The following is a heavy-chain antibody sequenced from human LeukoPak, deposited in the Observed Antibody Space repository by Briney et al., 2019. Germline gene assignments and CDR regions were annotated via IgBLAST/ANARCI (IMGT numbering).Heavy chain of an antibody. D-gene: IGHD4-17*01. V-gene: IGHV3-23*01. CDR3: AKDVRFTVTTSLY. J-gene: IGHJ4*02. CDR1: GFTFSSYA. CDR2: ISGSGGST. Sequence: PGGSLRLACAASGFTFSSYAMSWVRQAPGKGLEWVSAISGSGGSTYYADSVKGRFTISRDNSKNTLYLQMNSLRAEDTAVYYCAKDVRFTVTTSLYWGQGTLVTVSS.